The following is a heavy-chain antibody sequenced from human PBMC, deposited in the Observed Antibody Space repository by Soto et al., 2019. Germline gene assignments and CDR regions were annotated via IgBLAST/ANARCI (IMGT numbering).Heavy chain of an antibody. CDR3: ARVVLMVYAILRGWFDP. V-gene: IGHV1-18*01. J-gene: IGHJ5*02. CDR1: GYTFTSYG. CDR2: SSAYNGNT. Sequence: QVQLVQSGAEVKKPGASVKVSCKASGYTFTSYGISWVRQAPGQGLEWMGWSSAYNGNTNYAQKLQGRVTMTTDTSTSTAYMELRSLRSDDTAVYYCARVVLMVYAILRGWFDPWGQGTLVTVSS. D-gene: IGHD2-8*01.